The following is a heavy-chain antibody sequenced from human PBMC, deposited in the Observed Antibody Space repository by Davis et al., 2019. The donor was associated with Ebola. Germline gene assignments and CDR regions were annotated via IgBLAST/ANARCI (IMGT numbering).Heavy chain of an antibody. CDR2: IYSGGST. V-gene: IGHV3-53*01. CDR1: GFTVSSNY. Sequence: GESLKISCAASGFTVSSNYMSWVRQAPGKGLEWVSVIYSGGSTYYADSVKGRFTISRDNSKNTLYLQMNSLRAEDTAVYYCARDGQASYFDYWGQGTLVTVSS. J-gene: IGHJ4*02. CDR3: ARDGQASYFDY.